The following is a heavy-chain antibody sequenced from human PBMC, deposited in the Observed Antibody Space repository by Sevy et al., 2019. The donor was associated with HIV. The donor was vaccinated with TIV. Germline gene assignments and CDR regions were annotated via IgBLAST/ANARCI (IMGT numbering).Heavy chain of an antibody. CDR3: ARGRGYGNFDY. CDR1: GFNFSIYG. D-gene: IGHD5-12*01. J-gene: IGHJ4*02. V-gene: IGHV3-33*01. CDR2: IWYDGSNK. Sequence: GGSLRLSCAASGFNFSIYGMHGVRQAPGKGLEWGALIWYDGSNKYYADSVKGRFTTSRDNSKNTLYLQMNSLRAEDTAVYYCARGRGYGNFDYWGQGTLVTVSS.